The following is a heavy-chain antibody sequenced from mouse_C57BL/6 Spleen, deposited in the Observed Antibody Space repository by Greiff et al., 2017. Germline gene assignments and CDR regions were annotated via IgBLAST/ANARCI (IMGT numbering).Heavy chain of an antibody. D-gene: IGHD1-1*01. Sequence: VQLVESGPGLVAPSQSLSITCTVSGFSLTSYAISWVRQPPGKGLEWLGVIRTGGGTNYNSALKSRLSISKDNSKSQVFLKMNSLPTDDTARYYSARRYGSFPIGDWGQGTTLTVSS. CDR1: GFSLTSYA. CDR3: ARRYGSFPIGD. J-gene: IGHJ2*01. V-gene: IGHV2-9-1*01. CDR2: IRTGGGT.